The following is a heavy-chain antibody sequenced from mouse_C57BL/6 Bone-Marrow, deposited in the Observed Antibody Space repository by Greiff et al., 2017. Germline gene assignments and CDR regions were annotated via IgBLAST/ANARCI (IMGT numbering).Heavy chain of an antibody. CDR1: GYTFTSYW. D-gene: IGHD2-4*01. Sequence: VQLQQPGAELVKPGASVKMSCKASGYTFTSYWITWVKQRPGQGLEWIGDIYPGSGSTNYNEKFKSKATLTVDTSSNTAYMQLSSLTSEDSAVYYCARKWYDYEAWFAYWGQGTLVTVSA. CDR3: ARKWYDYEAWFAY. V-gene: IGHV1-55*01. J-gene: IGHJ3*01. CDR2: IYPGSGST.